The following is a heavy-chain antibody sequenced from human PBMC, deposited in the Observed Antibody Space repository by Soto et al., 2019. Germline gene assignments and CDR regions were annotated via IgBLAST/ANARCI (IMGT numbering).Heavy chain of an antibody. V-gene: IGHV3-30*18. D-gene: IGHD6-19*01. CDR2: VAYDGSYQ. CDR3: AKDHVNSGPSPDWFDP. Sequence: GGSLRLSCAASGFSISSYGMHWVRQTPGKGLQWVAVVAYDGSYQHYADSVKGRFTISRDISKNTLFLEMDSLKPEDTAVYYCAKDHVNSGPSPDWFDPWSQGTLVTVS. J-gene: IGHJ5*02. CDR1: GFSISSYG.